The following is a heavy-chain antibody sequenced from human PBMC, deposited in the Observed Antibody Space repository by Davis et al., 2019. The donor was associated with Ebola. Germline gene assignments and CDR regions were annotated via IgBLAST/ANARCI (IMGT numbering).Heavy chain of an antibody. V-gene: IGHV3-21*01. CDR1: GFTFSSYS. J-gene: IGHJ6*02. Sequence: GESLKISCAASGFTFSSYSMNWVRQAPGKGLEWVSSISSSSSYIYYAESVKGRFTISRDNSKNTLYLQMNSLRAEDTAVYYCAKGRDYDFWSGYYIDYGMAVWGQGTTVTASS. D-gene: IGHD3-3*01. CDR2: ISSSSSYI. CDR3: AKGRDYDFWSGYYIDYGMAV.